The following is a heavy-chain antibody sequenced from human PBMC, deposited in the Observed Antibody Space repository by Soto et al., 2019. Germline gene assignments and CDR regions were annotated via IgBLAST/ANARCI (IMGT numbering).Heavy chain of an antibody. CDR3: ARTVEMATKAFDY. V-gene: IGHV4-34*01. CDR1: GGSFSGYY. D-gene: IGHD5-12*01. J-gene: IGHJ4*02. Sequence: SETLSLTCAVYGGSFSGYYWSWIRQPPGKGLEWIGEINHSGSTNYNPSLKSRVTISVDTSKNQFSLKLSSVTAADTAVYYCARTVEMATKAFDYWGQGTLVTVSS. CDR2: INHSGST.